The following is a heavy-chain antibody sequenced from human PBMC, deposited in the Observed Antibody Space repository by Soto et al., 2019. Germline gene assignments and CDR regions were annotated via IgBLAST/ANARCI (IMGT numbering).Heavy chain of an antibody. CDR2: IRNKANSYST. CDR3: ASPQPPLRYCSSTSCYKGEYFQH. Sequence: GGSLRLSCAASGFTFSDHYMDWVRQAPGKGLEWVGRIRNKANSYSTQYAASVKGRFTISRDDSKTSLSLQMNSLKTEDTAVYYCASPQPPLRYCSSTSCYKGEYFQHWGQGTLVTVSS. V-gene: IGHV3-72*01. J-gene: IGHJ1*01. CDR1: GFTFSDHY. D-gene: IGHD2-2*02.